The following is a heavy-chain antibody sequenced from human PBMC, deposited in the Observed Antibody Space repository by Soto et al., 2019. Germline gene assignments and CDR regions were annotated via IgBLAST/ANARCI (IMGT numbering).Heavy chain of an antibody. CDR3: AKARVRIVGANSFDY. D-gene: IGHD1-26*01. Sequence: LRLSCVGSGFTFSNYGMHWVRQPPGKGLEWVALISDDGDKRYYADSVRGRLIISRDNSKDTLYLQMNSLGPDDTAVYFCAKARVRIVGANSFDYWGQGTPVTVS. CDR2: ISDDGDKR. V-gene: IGHV3-30*18. CDR1: GFTFSNYG. J-gene: IGHJ4*02.